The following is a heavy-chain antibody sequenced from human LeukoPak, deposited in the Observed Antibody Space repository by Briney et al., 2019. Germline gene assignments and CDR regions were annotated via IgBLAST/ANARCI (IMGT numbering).Heavy chain of an antibody. CDR1: GGSISSSSYY. CDR2: IYYSGST. J-gene: IGHJ4*02. V-gene: IGHV4-39*07. CDR3: AGRGYSGYDLGY. D-gene: IGHD5-12*01. Sequence: SETLSLTCTVSGGSISSSSYYWGWIRQPPGGGLAWVASIYYSGSTYYNPSLKSRVTISVDTSKNQFSLKLSSVTAADTAVYYCAGRGYSGYDLGYWGQGTLVTVSS.